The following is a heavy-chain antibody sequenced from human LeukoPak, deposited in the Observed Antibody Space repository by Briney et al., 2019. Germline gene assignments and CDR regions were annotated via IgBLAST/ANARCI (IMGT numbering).Heavy chain of an antibody. D-gene: IGHD3-3*01. Sequence: SEALSLTCTVSGGSISSYYWSWIRQPPGKGLEWIGYIYYSGSTNYNPSLKSRVTISVDTSKNQFSLKLSSVTAADTAVYYCASRFLEWFDAFDIWGQGTMVTVSS. CDR3: ASRFLEWFDAFDI. V-gene: IGHV4-59*12. CDR2: IYYSGST. CDR1: GGSISSYY. J-gene: IGHJ3*02.